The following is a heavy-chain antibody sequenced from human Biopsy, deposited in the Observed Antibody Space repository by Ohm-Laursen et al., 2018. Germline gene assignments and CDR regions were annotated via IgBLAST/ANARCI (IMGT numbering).Heavy chain of an antibody. J-gene: IGHJ4*02. D-gene: IGHD1-26*01. CDR3: ARWETTLGRSLDS. V-gene: IGHV1-8*01. CDR1: GHTFTSHD. CDR2: MSPNTGNT. Sequence: ASVKVSCKASGHTFTSHDINWVRQATGQGLEWMGWMSPNTGNTVYAQRFQDRVTMTSDTSTGTAYMELTSLTSDDTAVYFCARWETTLGRSLDSWGQGTLVAVSS.